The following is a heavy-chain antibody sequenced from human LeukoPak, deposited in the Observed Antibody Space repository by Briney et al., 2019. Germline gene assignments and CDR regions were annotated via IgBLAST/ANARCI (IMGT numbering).Heavy chain of an antibody. CDR2: INPNSGGT. J-gene: IGHJ4*02. Sequence: ASVKVSCKASGYTFTGYYMHWVRQAPGQGLEWMGWINPNSGGTNYAQKFQGRVTMTRDTSISTAYMELSRLRSDDTAVYYCATLDPYCSGGSCYPTAVDYWGQGTLVTVSS. D-gene: IGHD2-15*01. CDR3: ATLDPYCSGGSCYPTAVDY. CDR1: GYTFTGYY. V-gene: IGHV1-2*02.